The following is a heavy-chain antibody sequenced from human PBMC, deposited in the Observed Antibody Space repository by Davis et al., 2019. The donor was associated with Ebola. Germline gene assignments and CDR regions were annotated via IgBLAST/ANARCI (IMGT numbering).Heavy chain of an antibody. CDR1: GGSFSGYY. CDR2: IYYSGST. V-gene: IGHV4-59*01. Sequence: PSETLSLTCAVYGGSFSGYYWSWIRQPPGKGLEWIGYIYYSGSTNYNPSLKSRVTISVDTSKNQFSLKLSSVTAADTAVYYCAGIVVVPAAIRYYWYFDLWGRGTLVTVSS. J-gene: IGHJ2*01. CDR3: AGIVVVPAAIRYYWYFDL. D-gene: IGHD2-2*02.